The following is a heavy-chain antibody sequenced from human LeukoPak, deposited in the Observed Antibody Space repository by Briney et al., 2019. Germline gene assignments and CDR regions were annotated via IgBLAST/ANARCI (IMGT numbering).Heavy chain of an antibody. CDR3: ARESTDSGSDDAFDI. CDR2: ISAYNGNT. V-gene: IGHV1-18*01. J-gene: IGHJ3*02. D-gene: IGHD1-26*01. CDR1: GYTFTSYG. Sequence: ASVKVPCKASGYTFTSYGISWVRQAPGQGLEWMGWISAYNGNTNYAQKLQGRVTMTTDTSTSTAYMELRSLRSDDTAVYYGARESTDSGSDDAFDIWGQGTMVTVSS.